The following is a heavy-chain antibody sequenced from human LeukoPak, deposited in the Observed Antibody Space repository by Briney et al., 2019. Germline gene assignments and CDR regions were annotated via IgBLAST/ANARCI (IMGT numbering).Heavy chain of an antibody. D-gene: IGHD3-3*01. J-gene: IGHJ6*03. V-gene: IGHV1-8*01. CDR1: GYTFTSYD. CDR2: MNPNSGNT. Sequence: ASVKVSCKASGYTFTSYDINWVRQATGQGLEWMGWMNPNSGNTGYAQKFQGRVTMTRNTSISTAYMELSSLRSEDTAVYYCARGSEPYDFWSGYYRYYYYYMDVWGKGITVTVSS. CDR3: ARGSEPYDFWSGYYRYYYYYMDV.